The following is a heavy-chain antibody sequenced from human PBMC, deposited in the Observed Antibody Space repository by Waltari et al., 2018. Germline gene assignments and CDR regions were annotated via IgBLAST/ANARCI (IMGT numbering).Heavy chain of an antibody. Sequence: EVQLVESGGTLVRPGGSLRLSCAASGFTFSNYAMTWVRQIPGKGLEWVAAISGPGGSAFYADSVKGRFTISRDNSRNTLYLQMSNLRVEDTARYYCARDPSGAHYLKYLQDWGQGTLVTVSS. CDR3: ARDPSGAHYLKYLQD. CDR1: GFTFSNYA. D-gene: IGHD2-15*01. CDR2: ISGPGGSA. V-gene: IGHV3-23*04. J-gene: IGHJ1*01.